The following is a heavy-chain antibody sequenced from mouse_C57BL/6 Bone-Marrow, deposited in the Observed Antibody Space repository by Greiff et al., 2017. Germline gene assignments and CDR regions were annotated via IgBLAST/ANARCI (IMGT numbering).Heavy chain of an antibody. J-gene: IGHJ4*01. CDR3: ARSGYDGLHYYAMDY. V-gene: IGHV1-72*01. D-gene: IGHD2-3*01. CDR2: IDPNSGGT. CDR1: GYSFTDYN. Sequence: QVQLQQSGPELVKPGASVKISCKASGYSFTDYNMHWVKQRPGRGLEWIGRIDPNSGGTKYNEKFKSKATLTVDKPSSTAYMQLSSLTSEDSAVYYCARSGYDGLHYYAMDYWGQGTSVTVSS.